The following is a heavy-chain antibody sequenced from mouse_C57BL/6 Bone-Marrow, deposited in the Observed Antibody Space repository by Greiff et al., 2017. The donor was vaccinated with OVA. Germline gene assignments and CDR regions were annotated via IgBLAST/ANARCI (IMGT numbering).Heavy chain of an antibody. CDR3: DSDVFAY. CDR2: IDPSDSYT. CDR1: GYTFTSYW. Sequence: VQLQQPGAELVKPGASVKLSCKASGYTFTSYWMQWVKQRPGQGLEWIGEIDPSDSYTNYNQKFKGKATLTVDTSSSTAYMQLNSLTSEDSAVYYCDSDVFAYWGQGTLVTVSA. V-gene: IGHV1-50*01. J-gene: IGHJ3*01.